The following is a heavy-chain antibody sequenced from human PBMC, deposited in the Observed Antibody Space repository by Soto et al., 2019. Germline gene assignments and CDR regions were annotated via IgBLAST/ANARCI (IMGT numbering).Heavy chain of an antibody. Sequence: GGSLRLSCAASGFTFSSYAMSWVRQAPGKGLEWVSAISGSGGSTYYADSVKGRFTISRDNSKNTLYLQMNSLRAEDTAVYYCAKENPSGSSSIDGWFDPWGQGTLVTVSS. D-gene: IGHD6-6*01. J-gene: IGHJ5*02. V-gene: IGHV3-23*01. CDR3: AKENPSGSSSIDGWFDP. CDR2: ISGSGGST. CDR1: GFTFSSYA.